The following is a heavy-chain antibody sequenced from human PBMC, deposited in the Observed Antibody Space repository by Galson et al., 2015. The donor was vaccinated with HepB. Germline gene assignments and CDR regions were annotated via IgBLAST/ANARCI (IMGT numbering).Heavy chain of an antibody. CDR1: GYSFTTYW. D-gene: IGHD4-17*01. CDR3: ARGDYGDYALLHY. V-gene: IGHV5-10-1*01. CDR2: IDPSDSYTS. J-gene: IGHJ4*02. Sequence: QSGAEVKKPGESLRISCQGSGYSFTTYWINWVRQMPGKGLEWMGRIDPSDSYTSYYSPSFQGHVTISADKSISTAYLQWSSLKASDTAMYFCARGDYGDYALLHYWGQGTLVTVSS.